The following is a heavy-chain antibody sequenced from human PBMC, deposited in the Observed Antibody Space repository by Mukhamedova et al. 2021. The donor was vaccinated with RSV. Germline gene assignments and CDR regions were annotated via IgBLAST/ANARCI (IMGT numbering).Heavy chain of an antibody. CDR2: ISYDGSNK. J-gene: IGHJ4*02. V-gene: IGHV3-30*04. CDR1: TFSSYA. D-gene: IGHD6-13*01. CDR3: ARDEGQQLALDY. Sequence: TFSSYAMHWVRQAPGKGLEWVAVISYDGSNKYYADSVKGRFTISRDNSKNTLYLQMNSLRAEDTAVYYSARDEGQQLALDYWGQG.